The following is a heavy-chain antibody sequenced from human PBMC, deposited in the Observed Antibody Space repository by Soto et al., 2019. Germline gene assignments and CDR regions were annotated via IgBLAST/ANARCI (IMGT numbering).Heavy chain of an antibody. J-gene: IGHJ6*02. CDR1: GDSVSSNSAA. CDR2: TYYRANWYN. CDR3: ARDRGQLELRHYYYYGMDV. Sequence: SQTLSLTCAISGDSVSSNSAAWNWIRQSPSRGLEWLGRTYYRANWYNDYAVSVKSRITINPDTSKNQFSLQLKSVTPEDTAVYYCARDRGQLELRHYYYYGMDVWGQGTTVTVSS. V-gene: IGHV6-1*01. D-gene: IGHD1-7*01.